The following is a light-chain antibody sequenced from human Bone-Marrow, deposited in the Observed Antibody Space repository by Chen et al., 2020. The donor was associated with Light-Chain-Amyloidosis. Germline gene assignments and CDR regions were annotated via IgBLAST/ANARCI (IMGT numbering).Light chain of an antibody. CDR2: RDN. CDR3: QSADSSGTYEVI. Sequence: SYQLTQPPSVSVSPAQTASITCSGDDLPTKYAYWYQQKPGQAPVLVINRDNERPSGISERFSGSSSGTTATLTISGVQAEDEADYHCQSADSSGTYEVIFGGGTKLTVL. J-gene: IGLJ2*01. CDR1: DLPTKY. V-gene: IGLV3-25*03.